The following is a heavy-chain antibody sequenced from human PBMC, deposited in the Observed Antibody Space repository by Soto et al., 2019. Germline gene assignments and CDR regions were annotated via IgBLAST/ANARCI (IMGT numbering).Heavy chain of an antibody. Sequence: QVQLVQSGAEVKKPGSSVKVSCKASGGTFSSYAISWVRQAPGQGLEWMGGIIPIFGTANYAQKFQGRVTITADESTSTAYMELSGRRSEDTAVYYCARVVTVVKSFHYWYFDLWGRGTLVTVSS. CDR2: IIPIFGTA. CDR1: GGTFSSYA. V-gene: IGHV1-69*12. D-gene: IGHD2-15*01. CDR3: ARVVTVVKSFHYWYFDL. J-gene: IGHJ2*01.